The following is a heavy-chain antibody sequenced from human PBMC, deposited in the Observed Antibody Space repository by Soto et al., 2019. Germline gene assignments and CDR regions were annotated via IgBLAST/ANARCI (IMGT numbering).Heavy chain of an antibody. J-gene: IGHJ5*02. V-gene: IGHV1-18*01. D-gene: IGHD6-13*01. CDR2: ISAYNGNT. CDR1: GYTFTSYG. Sequence: QVQLVQSGAEVKKPGASVKVSCKASGYTFTSYGISWVRQAPGQGLEWMGWISAYNGNTNYAQKLQGRVTMTTDTSSSTAFMELRSLRSDETAVYYCARIPIAAAGRRVGWFDPWGQGTLVTVSS. CDR3: ARIPIAAAGRRVGWFDP.